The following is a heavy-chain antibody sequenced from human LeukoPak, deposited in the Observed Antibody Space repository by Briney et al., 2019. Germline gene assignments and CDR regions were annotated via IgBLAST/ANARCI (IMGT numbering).Heavy chain of an antibody. Sequence: ETLSLTCTVSGGSISSYYWSWVRQAPGKGLEWVSAISGSGGSTYYADSVKGRFTISRDNSKNTLYLQMNSLRAEDTAVYYCAKEWELLPPYLLRDWGQGTLVTVSS. D-gene: IGHD1-26*01. CDR2: ISGSGGST. V-gene: IGHV3-23*01. J-gene: IGHJ4*02. CDR1: GGSISSYY. CDR3: AKEWELLPPYLLRD.